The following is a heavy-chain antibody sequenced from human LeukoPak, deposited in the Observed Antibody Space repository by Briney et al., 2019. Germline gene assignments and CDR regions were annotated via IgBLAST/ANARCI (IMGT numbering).Heavy chain of an antibody. Sequence: ASVKVSCKASGYTFTSYDINWVRQATGQGLEWMGWISPYNGNTNYAQKLQGRVTMTTDTSTSTAYMELRSLRSDDTALYYCARDVSYCSGGSCYSFLDYWGQGTLVTVSS. CDR3: ARDVSYCSGGSCYSFLDY. V-gene: IGHV1-18*01. J-gene: IGHJ4*02. CDR1: GYTFTSYD. D-gene: IGHD2-15*01. CDR2: ISPYNGNT.